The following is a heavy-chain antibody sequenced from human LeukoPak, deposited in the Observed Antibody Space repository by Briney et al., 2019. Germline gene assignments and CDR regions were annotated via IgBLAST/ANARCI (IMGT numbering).Heavy chain of an antibody. V-gene: IGHV4-31*03. CDR2: IDYSGST. CDR3: ARDPGKDGYNYSFDY. J-gene: IGHJ4*02. D-gene: IGHD5-24*01. Sequence: SETLSLTCTVSGGSISSGGYYWSWIRQHPVKGLEWVGYIDYSGSTYYNPSLKSRLTISMDTSKNQFSLRLSSVTAPDTAVYYCARDPGKDGYNYSFDYWGQGTLVTVSS. CDR1: GGSISSGGYY.